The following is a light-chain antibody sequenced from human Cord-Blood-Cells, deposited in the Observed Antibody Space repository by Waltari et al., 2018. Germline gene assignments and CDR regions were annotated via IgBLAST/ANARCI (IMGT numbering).Light chain of an antibody. CDR2: GAS. Sequence: LSPGERATLSCRASQSVSSSYLAWYQQKPGQAPRLLIYGASSRATGIPDRFSGSGSGTDFTLTISRLEPEDFAVYYCQQYCSSLPWTFGQGTKVEIK. CDR3: QQYCSSLPWT. V-gene: IGKV3-20*01. J-gene: IGKJ1*01. CDR1: QSVSSSY.